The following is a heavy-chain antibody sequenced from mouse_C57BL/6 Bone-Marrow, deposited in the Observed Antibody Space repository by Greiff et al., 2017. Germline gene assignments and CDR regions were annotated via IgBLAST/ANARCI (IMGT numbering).Heavy chain of an antibody. CDR2: IDPENGDT. V-gene: IGHV14-4*01. CDR3: TRYGSWFAY. D-gene: IGHD1-1*01. CDR1: GFNIKDDY. J-gene: IGHJ3*01. Sequence: EVMLVESGAELVRPGASVKLSCTASGFNIKDDYMHWVKQRPEQGLEWIGWIDPENGDTEYASKFQGKATITADTSSNTAYLQLSSLTSEDTAVYYCTRYGSWFAYWGQGTLVTVSA.